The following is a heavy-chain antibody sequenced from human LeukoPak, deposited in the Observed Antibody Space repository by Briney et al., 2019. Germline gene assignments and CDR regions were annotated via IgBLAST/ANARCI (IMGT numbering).Heavy chain of an antibody. D-gene: IGHD6-13*01. J-gene: IGHJ4*02. CDR3: ARVRGSWCLDC. V-gene: IGHV3-21*01. CDR1: GFTFSSYS. CDR2: ISSSSSYI. Sequence: GGSLRLSCAASGFTFSSYSMNWVRQAPGKGLEWVSSISSSSSYIYYADSVKGRFTISRDNAKNSLYLQMNSLRADDTAVYYCARVRGSWCLDCWGQGTLVTVSS.